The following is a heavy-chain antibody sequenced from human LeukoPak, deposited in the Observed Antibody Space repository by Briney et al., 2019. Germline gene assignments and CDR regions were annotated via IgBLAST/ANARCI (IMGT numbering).Heavy chain of an antibody. CDR3: ARGRSTVTTPFYYYYMDV. CDR2: ISAYNGNT. V-gene: IGHV1-18*01. CDR1: GYTFTSYD. J-gene: IGHJ6*03. Sequence: ASVKVSCKASGYTFTSYDINWVRQATGQGLEWMGWISAYNGNTNYAQKLQGRVTMTTDTSTSTAYMELRSLRSDDTAVYYCARGRSTVTTPFYYYYMDVWGKGTTVTVSS. D-gene: IGHD4-11*01.